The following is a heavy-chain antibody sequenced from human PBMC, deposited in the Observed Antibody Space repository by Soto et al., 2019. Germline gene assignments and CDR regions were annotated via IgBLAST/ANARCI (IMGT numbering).Heavy chain of an antibody. CDR1: GDSVSSISAA. Sequence: SQTLSLTCAISGDSVSSISAAWNWIRQSPSRGLEWLGRTYYRSKWYNDYAVSVKSRITINPDTSKNQFSLQLNSVTPEDTAVYYCAIEYDFWSGYSYYYGMDVWGQGTTVTVSS. J-gene: IGHJ6*02. CDR3: AIEYDFWSGYSYYYGMDV. V-gene: IGHV6-1*01. D-gene: IGHD3-3*01. CDR2: TYYRSKWYN.